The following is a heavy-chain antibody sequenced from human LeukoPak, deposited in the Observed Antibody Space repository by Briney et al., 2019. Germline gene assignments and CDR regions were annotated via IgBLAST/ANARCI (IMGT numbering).Heavy chain of an antibody. V-gene: IGHV3-48*01. CDR3: ARDPPSTYYESSGYPDY. D-gene: IGHD3-22*01. CDR2: ISGTSNTI. CDR1: GFTFSTYT. Sequence: GGSLRLSCAPSGFTFSTYTMNWVRQAPGKGLEWLSSISGTSNTIYYADSVKGRFTVSRDNAKSSLYLQMNSLRADDTAVYYCARDPPSTYYESSGYPDYWGQGTLLTVSS. J-gene: IGHJ4*02.